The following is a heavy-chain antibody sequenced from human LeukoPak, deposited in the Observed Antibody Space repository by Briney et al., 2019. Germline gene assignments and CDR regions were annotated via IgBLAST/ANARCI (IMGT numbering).Heavy chain of an antibody. CDR2: ISAYKGNT. V-gene: IGHV1-18*01. J-gene: IGHJ5*02. Sequence: GASVKVSCRASGYTFSSYGITWVRQAPGQGLEWMGWISAYKGNTKYAQKLQGRVIMTTDTSTSTAYMEMRGLRSDDTAVYFCARDLTRDGYTWFDPWGQGTLVTVSS. CDR3: ARDLTRDGYTWFDP. D-gene: IGHD5-24*01. CDR1: GYTFSSYG.